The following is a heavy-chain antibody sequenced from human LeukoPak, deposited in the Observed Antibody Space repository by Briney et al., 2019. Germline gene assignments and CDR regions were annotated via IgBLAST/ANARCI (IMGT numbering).Heavy chain of an antibody. CDR2: IYHSGST. CDR3: ALGHDILTGYYPFDY. CDR1: GYSISSGYY. J-gene: IGHJ4*02. V-gene: IGHV4-38-2*01. D-gene: IGHD3-9*01. Sequence: SETLSLTCAVSGYSISSGYYWGWIRQPPGKGLEWIGSIYHSGSTYYNPPLKSRVTISVDTSKNQFSLKLSSVTAADTAVYYCALGHDILTGYYPFDYWGQGTLVTVSS.